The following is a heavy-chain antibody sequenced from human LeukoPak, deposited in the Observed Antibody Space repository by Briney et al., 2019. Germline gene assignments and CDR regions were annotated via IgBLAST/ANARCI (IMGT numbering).Heavy chain of an antibody. D-gene: IGHD6-19*01. V-gene: IGHV3-30-3*01. J-gene: IGHJ4*02. CDR1: GFTFSSYA. CDR3: AKAVAGIDY. CDR2: ISYDGSNK. Sequence: GGSLRLSCAASGFTFSSYAMHWVRQAPGKGLEWVAVISYDGSNKYYADSVKGRFTISGDNSKNTLYLQMNSLRAEDTAVYYCAKAVAGIDYWGQGTLVTVSS.